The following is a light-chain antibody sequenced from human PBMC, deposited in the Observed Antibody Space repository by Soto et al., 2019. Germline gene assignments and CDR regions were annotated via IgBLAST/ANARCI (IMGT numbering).Light chain of an antibody. J-gene: IGLJ1*01. V-gene: IGLV2-14*01. CDR3: SSYTSGTTLYV. CDR1: SSDVGGFDF. CDR2: EVS. Sequence: QSVLTQPASVSGSPGQSITISCTGTSSDVGGFDFVSWYQQHPGKAPKLIIYEVSNRPSGVSNRFSASKSGNTASLTISGLQAEDEADYYCSSYTSGTTLYVFGTGTKVTVL.